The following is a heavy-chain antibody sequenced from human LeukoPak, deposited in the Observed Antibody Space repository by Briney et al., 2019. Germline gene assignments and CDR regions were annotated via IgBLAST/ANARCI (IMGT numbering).Heavy chain of an antibody. CDR3: ARGRVFARGSSYWFDP. J-gene: IGHJ5*02. V-gene: IGHV4-4*07. CDR2: IYTSGST. Sequence: SETLSLTCTVSGGSISSYYWSWIRQPAGKGLEWIGRIYTSGSTNYNPSLKSRVTMSVDTSKNQFSLKLSSVTAADTAVYYCARGRVFARGSSYWFDPWGPGTLVTVSS. CDR1: GGSISSYY. D-gene: IGHD6-13*01.